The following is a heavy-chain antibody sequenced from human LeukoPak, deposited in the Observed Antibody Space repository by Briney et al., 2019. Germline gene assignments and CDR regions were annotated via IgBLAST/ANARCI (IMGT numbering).Heavy chain of an antibody. J-gene: IGHJ3*02. Sequence: KASETLSLTCTVSGGSISSSSYYWGWIRQPPGKGLEWIGNIYYSGRPYYNPSLKSRVTISVDTSKNQFSLKLSSVTAPDTAVYYCARKWGQLPRGNAFDIWGQGTMVTVSS. CDR1: GGSISSSSYY. CDR2: IYYSGRP. D-gene: IGHD2-15*01. V-gene: IGHV4-39*01. CDR3: ARKWGQLPRGNAFDI.